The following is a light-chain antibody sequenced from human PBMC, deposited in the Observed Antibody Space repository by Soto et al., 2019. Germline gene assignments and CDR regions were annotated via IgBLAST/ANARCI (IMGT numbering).Light chain of an antibody. CDR1: SSDVGAYKY. Sequence: QSALTQPASVSGSPGQSITISCTGTSSDVGAYKYVSWYQQHPGKAPKLMIYEVSNRPSGVSSRFSGSKSGTTASLTISGLQAEDEDDYYCSSYATSNALVFGGGTKLTVL. CDR3: SSYATSNALV. J-gene: IGLJ2*01. CDR2: EVS. V-gene: IGLV2-14*01.